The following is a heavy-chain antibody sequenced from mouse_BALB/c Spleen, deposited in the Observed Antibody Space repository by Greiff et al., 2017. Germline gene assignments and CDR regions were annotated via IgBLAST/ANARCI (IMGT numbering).Heavy chain of an antibody. D-gene: IGHD1-2*01. CDR2: INPYNGGT. CDR1: GYSFTGYT. CDR3: ARKRLTITTATWDFDY. Sequence: EVQLQQSGPELVKPGASMKISCKASGYSFTGYTMNWVKQSHGKNLEWIGLINPYNGGTSYNQKFKGKATLTVDKSSSTAYMELLSLTSEDSAVYYCARKRLTITTATWDFDYWGQGTTLTVSS. J-gene: IGHJ2*01. V-gene: IGHV1-18*01.